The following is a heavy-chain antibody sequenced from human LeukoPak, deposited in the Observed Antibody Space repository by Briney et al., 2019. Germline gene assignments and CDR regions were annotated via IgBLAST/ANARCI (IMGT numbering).Heavy chain of an antibody. CDR2: IKQDESEK. J-gene: IGHJ6*02. Sequence: GGSLRLSCAASRFTFSSYWMSWVRQAPGKGLEWVANIKQDESEKYYVDSVKGRFTISRDNAKNSLYLQMNSLRAEDTAVYYCARDSDSSGYSALYYYYGMDVWGQGTTVTVSS. CDR3: ARDSDSSGYSALYYYYGMDV. V-gene: IGHV3-7*03. CDR1: RFTFSSYW. D-gene: IGHD3-22*01.